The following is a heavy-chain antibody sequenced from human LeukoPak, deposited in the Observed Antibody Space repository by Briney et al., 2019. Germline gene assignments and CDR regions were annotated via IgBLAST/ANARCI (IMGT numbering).Heavy chain of an antibody. D-gene: IGHD6-6*01. CDR1: GGTFSSYA. Sequence: SAKVSCKASGGTFSSYAISWVRQAPGQGLEWMGGVIPISGTANYAQKFQGRVTIPTDESTSTAYMELSSLRSEDTAVYYCARGERMIAARPDYYYYMDVWGKGTTVTVSS. CDR3: ARGERMIAARPDYYYYMDV. V-gene: IGHV1-69*05. J-gene: IGHJ6*03. CDR2: VIPISGTA.